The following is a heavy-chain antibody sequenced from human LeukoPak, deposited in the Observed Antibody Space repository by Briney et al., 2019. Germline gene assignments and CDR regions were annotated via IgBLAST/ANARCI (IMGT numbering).Heavy chain of an antibody. D-gene: IGHD3-16*02. CDR1: GGTFSSYA. CDR3: ARDRWSVDDYVWGSYRYPDAFDI. Sequence: ASVTVSCKASGGTFSSYAISWVRQAPGQGLEWMGRIIPILGIANYAQKFQGRVTMTTDTSTSTAYMELRSLRSDDTAVYYCARDRWSVDDYVWGSYRYPDAFDIWGQGTMVTVSS. J-gene: IGHJ3*02. V-gene: IGHV1-69*04. CDR2: IIPILGIA.